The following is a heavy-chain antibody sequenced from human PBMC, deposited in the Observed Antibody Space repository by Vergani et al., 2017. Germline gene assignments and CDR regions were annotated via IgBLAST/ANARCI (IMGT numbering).Heavy chain of an antibody. V-gene: IGHV4-31*03. D-gene: IGHD1-7*01. Sequence: QVQLQESGPGLVKPSQTLSLTCTVSGGSISSGGYYWSWIRQHPGKGLEWIGEINHSGSTNYNPSPKSRVTISVEPSKNQFSLKLLSVTAADTAVYYCARVTIFDNWNSYYYYYYMDVWGKGTTVTVSS. CDR3: ARVTIFDNWNSYYYYYYMDV. CDR1: GGSISSGGYY. J-gene: IGHJ6*03. CDR2: INHSGST.